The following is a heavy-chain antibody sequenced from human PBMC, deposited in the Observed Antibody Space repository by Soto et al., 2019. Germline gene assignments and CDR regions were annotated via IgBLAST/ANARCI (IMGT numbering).Heavy chain of an antibody. CDR2: ISGSGGSI. Sequence: EVQLLESGGGLVQPGGSLRLSCAASGFTFSSYGMTWVRQAPGKGLEWVSGISGSGGSIYYADSVKGRFTISRDNSKNTLYLQMNSLRAEDTAVYFCAKAGGDCSGGSCYSDQGDYWGQGTLVTVSS. D-gene: IGHD2-15*01. J-gene: IGHJ4*02. CDR3: AKAGGDCSGGSCYSDQGDY. CDR1: GFTFSSYG. V-gene: IGHV3-23*01.